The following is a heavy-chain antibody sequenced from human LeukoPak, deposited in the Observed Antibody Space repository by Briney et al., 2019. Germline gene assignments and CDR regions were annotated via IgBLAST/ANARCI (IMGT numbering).Heavy chain of an antibody. CDR3: ARVGDRYYYDSSGFFH. J-gene: IGHJ4*02. V-gene: IGHV1-69*13. CDR2: IIPIFGTA. D-gene: IGHD3-22*01. Sequence: PAASVKVSCKASGGTFSSYAISWVRQAPGQGLEWMGGIIPIFGTANYAQKFQGRVTITADESTSTAYMELSSLRSEDTAVYYCARVGDRYYYDSSGFFHWGQGTLVTVSS. CDR1: GGTFSSYA.